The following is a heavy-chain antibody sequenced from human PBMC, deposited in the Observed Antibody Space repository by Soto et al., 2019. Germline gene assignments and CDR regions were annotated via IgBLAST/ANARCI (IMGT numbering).Heavy chain of an antibody. D-gene: IGHD3-16*01. CDR3: AKDLSWGECDY. CDR2: INTDGTTT. V-gene: IGHV3-74*03. CDR1: GFTFSNYW. Sequence: EVQLVEPGGGLVQPGGSLRLSCAGSGFTFSNYWMHWVRQDPEKGLVWVSTINTDGTTTQYADSVKGRFTVTRDNAKNTLYLQKDSLRVEDTVVYFCAKDLSWGECDYWGQGTLVTVSS. J-gene: IGHJ4*02.